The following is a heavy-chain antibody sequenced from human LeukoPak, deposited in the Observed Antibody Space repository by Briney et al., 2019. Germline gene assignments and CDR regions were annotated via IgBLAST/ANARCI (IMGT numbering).Heavy chain of an antibody. CDR1: GFTFSSYS. CDR3: AKGYAAAGSSVDV. CDR2: ISSSSSTI. Sequence: GGSLRLSCAASGFTFSSYSMNWVRQAPGKGLEWVSYISSSSSTIYYADSVKGRFTISRDNAKNSLYLQMNSLRAEDMALYYCAKGYAAAGSSVDVWGKGTTVTVSS. V-gene: IGHV3-48*01. J-gene: IGHJ6*04. D-gene: IGHD6-13*01.